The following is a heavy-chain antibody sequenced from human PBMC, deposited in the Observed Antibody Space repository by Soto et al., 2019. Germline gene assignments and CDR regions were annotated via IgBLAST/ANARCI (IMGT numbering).Heavy chain of an antibody. CDR3: ARPRPNGFYGMEV. Sequence: GESLKISCKGSGYSFTSYWIGWVRQMPGKGLEWMGIIYPGDSDTRYSPSLQGQVTISADKSISTAYLQWSSLKASDTAMYYCARPRPNGFYGMEVWGQGTRVPVSS. V-gene: IGHV5-51*01. CDR1: GYSFTSYW. CDR2: IYPGDSDT. J-gene: IGHJ6*02. D-gene: IGHD2-8*01.